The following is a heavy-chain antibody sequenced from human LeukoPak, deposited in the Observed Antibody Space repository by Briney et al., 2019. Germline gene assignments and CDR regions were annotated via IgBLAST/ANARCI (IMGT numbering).Heavy chain of an antibody. D-gene: IGHD5-18*01. CDR2: ISSSSSTI. J-gene: IGHJ4*02. CDR1: GFTFSSYS. Sequence: GGSLRLSCAASGFTFSSYSMNWVRQAPGKGLEWVSYISSSSSTIYYADFVKGRFTISRDNAKNSLYLQMNSLRAEDTAVYYCARGGIQLWSRGIDYWGQGTLVTVSS. V-gene: IGHV3-48*01. CDR3: ARGGIQLWSRGIDY.